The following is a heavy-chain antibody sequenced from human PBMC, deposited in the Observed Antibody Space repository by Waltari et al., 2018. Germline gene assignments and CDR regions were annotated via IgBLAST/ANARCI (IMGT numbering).Heavy chain of an antibody. D-gene: IGHD3-3*01. CDR2: ISSSGSTI. CDR3: AREGADYDFWSGPDY. V-gene: IGHV3-48*03. CDR1: GFTFSSYE. J-gene: IGHJ4*02. Sequence: EVQLVESGGGLVQPGGSLRLSCAASGFTFSSYELKWVRQAPGKGLEWVSYISSSGSTIYYADSVKGRFTISRDNAKNSLYLQMNSLRAEDTAVYYCAREGADYDFWSGPDYWGQGTLVTVSS.